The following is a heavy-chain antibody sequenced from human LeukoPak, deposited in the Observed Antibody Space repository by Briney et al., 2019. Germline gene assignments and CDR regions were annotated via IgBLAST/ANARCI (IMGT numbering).Heavy chain of an antibody. CDR1: GFTFSSYW. CDR2: IKQDGSEK. Sequence: PGGSLSLSCAASGFTFSSYWMSWVRQAPGQGLEWVANIKQDGSEKYYVDSVKGRFTISRDNAKNSLYLQMNSLRAEDTAVYYCARGYAWSSSWYEVYYFDYWGQGTLVTVSS. J-gene: IGHJ4*02. CDR3: ARGYAWSSSWYEVYYFDY. D-gene: IGHD6-13*01. V-gene: IGHV3-7*01.